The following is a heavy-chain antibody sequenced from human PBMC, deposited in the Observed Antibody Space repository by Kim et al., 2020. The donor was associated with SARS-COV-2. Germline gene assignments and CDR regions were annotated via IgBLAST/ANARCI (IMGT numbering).Heavy chain of an antibody. J-gene: IGHJ4*02. CDR3: ARGYPYYYDSSGYFFDY. CDR2: INPSGGST. CDR1: GYTFTSYY. V-gene: IGHV1-46*01. D-gene: IGHD3-22*01. Sequence: ASVKVSCKASGYTFTSYYMHWVRQAPGQGLEWMGIINPSGGSTSYAQKFQGRVTMTRDTSTSTVYMELSSLRSEDTAVYYCARGYPYYYDSSGYFFDYWGQGTLVTVSS.